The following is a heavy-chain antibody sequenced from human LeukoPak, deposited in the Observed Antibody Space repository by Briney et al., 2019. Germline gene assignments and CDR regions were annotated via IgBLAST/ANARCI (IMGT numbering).Heavy chain of an antibody. J-gene: IGHJ4*02. CDR3: ARREDGFDY. V-gene: IGHV1-69*04. CDR1: GGTFSSYA. Sequence: GASVKVSCKASGGTFSSYAISWVRQAPGQGLERMGRIIPIFGIANYAQKFQGRVTITADKSTSTAYMELSSLRSEDTAVYYCARREDGFDYWGQGTLVTVSS. CDR2: IIPIFGIA.